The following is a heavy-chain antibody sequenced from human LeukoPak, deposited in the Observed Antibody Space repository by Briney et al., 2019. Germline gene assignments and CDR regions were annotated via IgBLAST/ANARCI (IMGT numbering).Heavy chain of an antibody. CDR1: GGSFSGYY. CDR3: ARRKISSQIDY. V-gene: IGHV4-34*01. Sequence: SETLSPTCAVYGGSFSGYYWGWIRQPPGKGLEWIGEINHSGSTNYNPSLKSRVTISVDTSKNQFSLKLSSVTAADTAVYYCARRKISSQIDYWGQGTLVTVSS. J-gene: IGHJ4*02. CDR2: INHSGST. D-gene: IGHD2-2*01.